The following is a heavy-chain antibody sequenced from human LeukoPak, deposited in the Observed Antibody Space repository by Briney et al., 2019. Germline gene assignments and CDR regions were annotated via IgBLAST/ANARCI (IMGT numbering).Heavy chain of an antibody. J-gene: IGHJ5*02. Sequence: SETLSLTCTVSGGSISSSSYYWGWIRQPPGKGLEWIGSIYYSGSTYYNPSLKSRVTTSVDTSKNQFSLKLSSVTAADTAVYYCARQEGSSLGWFDPWGQGTLVTVSS. D-gene: IGHD6-13*01. V-gene: IGHV4-39*01. CDR3: ARQEGSSLGWFDP. CDR1: GGSISSSSYY. CDR2: IYYSGST.